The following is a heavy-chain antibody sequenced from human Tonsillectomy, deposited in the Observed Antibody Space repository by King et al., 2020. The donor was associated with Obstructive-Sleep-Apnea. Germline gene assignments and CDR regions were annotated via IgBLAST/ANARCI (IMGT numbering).Heavy chain of an antibody. CDR1: GYTFTSYY. CDR2: IYPSGGTT. CDR3: ARELLYSGTYYGDFDY. V-gene: IGHV1-46*01. J-gene: IGHJ4*02. D-gene: IGHD1-26*01. Sequence: QLVQSGAEVKKPGASVKVSCKASGYTFTSYYIHWVRQAPGQGLEWMGIIYPSGGTTSYSQKFHGRVTMTRDTSTSTVYMDLSSLRSQDTAVYYCARELLYSGTYYGDFDYWGQGTLVTVSS.